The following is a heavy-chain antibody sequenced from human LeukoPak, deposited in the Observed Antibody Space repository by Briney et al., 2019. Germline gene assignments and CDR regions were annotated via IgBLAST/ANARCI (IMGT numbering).Heavy chain of an antibody. CDR1: GFXFSDYY. Sequence: GGSLRLSCAASGFXFSDYYISWIRQAPGKGLEWVSYITSSSYTNYADSVKGRFTISRDNAKNSLYLQMNSLRPEDTAVYYCARGCYYERSGYCPFDYWGPGTLVTVSS. CDR2: ITSSSYT. V-gene: IGHV3-11*06. D-gene: IGHD3-22*01. J-gene: IGHJ4*02. CDR3: ARGCYYERSGYCPFDY.